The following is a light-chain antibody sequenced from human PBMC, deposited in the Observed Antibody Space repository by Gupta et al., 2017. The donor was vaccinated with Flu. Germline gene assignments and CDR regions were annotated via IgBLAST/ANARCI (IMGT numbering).Light chain of an antibody. CDR1: QSISSW. J-gene: IGKJ1*01. Sequence: DIQMTQSPSTLSASVGDRVTITCRASQSISSWLAWYQQKPGKAPNLLIYKASSLESGVPSRFSGSGCGKELTLTISSRQQDDFATYYCQQYNSYSPETFGQGTKVEIK. CDR2: KAS. V-gene: IGKV1-5*03. CDR3: QQYNSYSPET.